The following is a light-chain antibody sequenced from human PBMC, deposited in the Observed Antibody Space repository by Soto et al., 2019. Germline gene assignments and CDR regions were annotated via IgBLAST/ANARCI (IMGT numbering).Light chain of an antibody. Sequence: DIVMTQSPDSLAVSLGERATINCKSSRSLLHGSNNENVLAWYQQRPGQPPKLLFYWASTRQSGVPERFSGSGSETDCTLTISSLRAEDGAVYSCQQYFGIPLTFGGGTKVEIK. CDR1: RSLLHGSNNENV. CDR2: WAS. J-gene: IGKJ4*01. V-gene: IGKV4-1*01. CDR3: QQYFGIPLT.